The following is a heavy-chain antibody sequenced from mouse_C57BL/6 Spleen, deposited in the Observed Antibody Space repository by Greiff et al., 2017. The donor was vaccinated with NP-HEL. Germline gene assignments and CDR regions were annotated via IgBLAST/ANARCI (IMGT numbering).Heavy chain of an antibody. Sequence: EVQGVESGGGLVKPGGSLKLSCAASGFTFSDYGMHWVRQAPERGLEWVAYISSGSSTIYYADTVKGRFTISRDNAKNTLFLQMTSLRSEDTAMYYCARPFITRGFAYWGQGTLVTVSA. J-gene: IGHJ3*01. D-gene: IGHD1-1*01. V-gene: IGHV5-17*01. CDR1: GFTFSDYG. CDR3: ARPFITRGFAY. CDR2: ISSGSSTI.